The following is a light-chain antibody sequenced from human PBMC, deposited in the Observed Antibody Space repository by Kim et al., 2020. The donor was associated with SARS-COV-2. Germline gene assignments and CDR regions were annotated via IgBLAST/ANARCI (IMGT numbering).Light chain of an antibody. Sequence: SYELTQPPSVSVSPGQTASIACSGDKLGDAYASWYQQKPGQSPVVVIYQDTKRPSGIPERFSGSNSGNTATLTISGTQSMDEADYYCQAWDNSTVVFGAGTQLTVL. CDR3: QAWDNSTVV. J-gene: IGLJ2*01. V-gene: IGLV3-1*01. CDR1: KLGDAY. CDR2: QDT.